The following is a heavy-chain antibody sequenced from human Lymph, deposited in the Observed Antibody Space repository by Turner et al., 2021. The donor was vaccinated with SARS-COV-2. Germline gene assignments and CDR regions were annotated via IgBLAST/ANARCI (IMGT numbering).Heavy chain of an antibody. D-gene: IGHD2-2*02. CDR1: GFTFSSYG. CDR3: AKDRVVPPAIWNYYYYYGMDV. V-gene: IGHV3-23*01. Sequence: EVQLLESGGGLVQPGGSLRLSCAASGFTFSSYGMSWVRQAPGKGLEWVSVISGSGGSTDYADSVKGRFNISRDNSKNTLYLQMNSLRAEDTAVYYCAKDRVVPPAIWNYYYYYGMDVWGQGTTVTVSS. J-gene: IGHJ6*02. CDR2: ISGSGGST.